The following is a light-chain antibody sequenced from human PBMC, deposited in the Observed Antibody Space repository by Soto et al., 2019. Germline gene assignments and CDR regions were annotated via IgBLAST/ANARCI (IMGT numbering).Light chain of an antibody. J-gene: IGLJ1*01. CDR3: SPYTSSTAYV. CDR1: SSDVGGYNY. V-gene: IGLV2-14*01. Sequence: QSALTQPASVSGSPGQSITISCTGTSSDVGGYNYVSWYQLHPGKAPKLILYEVTNRPSGVSDRFSGSKSGNTASLTISGLQAEDEADYYCSPYTSSTAYVFGTGTKVTVL. CDR2: EVT.